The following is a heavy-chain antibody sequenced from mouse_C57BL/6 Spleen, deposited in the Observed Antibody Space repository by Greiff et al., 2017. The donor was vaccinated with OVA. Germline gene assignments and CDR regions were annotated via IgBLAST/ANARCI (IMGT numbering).Heavy chain of an antibody. J-gene: IGHJ2*01. V-gene: IGHV1-4*01. CDR2: INPSSGYT. CDR3: ARDGDGSSSDY. Sequence: LVESGAELARPGASVKMSCKASGYTFTSYTMHWVKQRPGQGLEWIGYINPSSGYTKYNQKFKDKATLTADKSSSTAYMQLSSLTSEDSAVYYCARDGDGSSSDYWGQGTTLTVSS. CDR1: GYTFTSYT. D-gene: IGHD1-1*01.